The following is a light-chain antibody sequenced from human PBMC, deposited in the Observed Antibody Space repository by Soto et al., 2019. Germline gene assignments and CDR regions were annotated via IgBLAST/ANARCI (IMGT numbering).Light chain of an antibody. J-gene: IGKJ2*01. V-gene: IGKV3-20*01. CDR3: QQYGGFPYT. CDR1: QTISTNF. Sequence: EIVLTQSPGTLSLSPGERATLSCMASQTISTNFVAWYQQKPGQAPRLLIYGASSRATGIPDRFSGSGSGTDFTLTISRLEPEDFAVYSCQQYGGFPYTFGQGTTLEMK. CDR2: GAS.